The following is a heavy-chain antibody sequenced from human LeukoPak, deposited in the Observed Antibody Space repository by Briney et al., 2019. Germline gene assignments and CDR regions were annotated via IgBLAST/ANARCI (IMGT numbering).Heavy chain of an antibody. J-gene: IGHJ3*02. CDR3: ARGLGFSDYDAFDI. CDR2: MNPNSGNT. V-gene: IGHV1-8*01. D-gene: IGHD4-17*01. CDR1: GYTFTSHD. Sequence: ASVKVSCKASGYTFTSHDINWVRQATGQGLEWMGWMNPNSGNTGYAQKFQGRVTMTRNTSISTAYMELSSLRSEDTAVYYCARGLGFSDYDAFDIWGQGTMVTVSS.